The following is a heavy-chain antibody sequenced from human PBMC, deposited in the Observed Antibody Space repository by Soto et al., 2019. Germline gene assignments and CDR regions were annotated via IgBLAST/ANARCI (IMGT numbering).Heavy chain of an antibody. CDR3: AITHSGSYYSVFNY. D-gene: IGHD1-26*01. Sequence: PSETLSLTCVVSNFSISSGYYWGWIRQSPGKGLEWIASIYRSGTTSYNPSLKSRVTISVDQSKNQFSLMLTAVTAGDTAVYYSAITHSGSYYSVFNYWGRGSVVTVS. CDR1: NFSISSGYY. V-gene: IGHV4-38-2*01. CDR2: IYRSGTT. J-gene: IGHJ4*02.